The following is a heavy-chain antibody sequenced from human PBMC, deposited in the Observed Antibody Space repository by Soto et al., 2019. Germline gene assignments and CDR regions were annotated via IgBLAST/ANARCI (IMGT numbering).Heavy chain of an antibody. V-gene: IGHV1-69*13. J-gene: IGHJ4*02. CDR2: IIPIFGTA. Sequence: SVKVSCKASGGTFSSYAISWVGRSPVQGLDWMGGIIPIFGTANYAQKFQGRVTITADESTSTAYMELSSLRSEDTAVYYCAGRTGPDYPGIAAAGFDYWGQGTLVTVSS. CDR1: GGTFSSYA. D-gene: IGHD6-13*01. CDR3: AGRTGPDYPGIAAAGFDY.